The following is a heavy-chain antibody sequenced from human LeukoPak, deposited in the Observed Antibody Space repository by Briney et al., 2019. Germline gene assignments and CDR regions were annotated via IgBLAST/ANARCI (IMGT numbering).Heavy chain of an antibody. Sequence: GGSLRLSCAASGFTFSSYAMSWVRQAPGKGLEWVSAISGSGGSTYYADSVKGRFTISRDNSKDTLYLQMNSLRAEDTAVYYCAKVVPAAIRRLDAFDIWGQGTMVTVSS. J-gene: IGHJ3*02. CDR3: AKVVPAAIRRLDAFDI. V-gene: IGHV3-23*01. CDR2: ISGSGGST. D-gene: IGHD2-2*02. CDR1: GFTFSSYA.